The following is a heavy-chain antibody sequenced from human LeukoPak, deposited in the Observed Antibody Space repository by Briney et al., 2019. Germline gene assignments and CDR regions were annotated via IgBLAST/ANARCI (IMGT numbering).Heavy chain of an antibody. J-gene: IGHJ4*02. Sequence: ASVKVSCKASVYTFTSYDINWVRQATGEGLEWMGWMNPNGGNTGYAQKFQGRVTITADESTSTAYMELSSLRSEDTAVYYCAGDTYYYDSSGYSLFDYWGQGTLVTVSS. CDR2: MNPNGGNT. D-gene: IGHD3-22*01. V-gene: IGHV1-8*03. CDR3: AGDTYYYDSSGYSLFDY. CDR1: VYTFTSYD.